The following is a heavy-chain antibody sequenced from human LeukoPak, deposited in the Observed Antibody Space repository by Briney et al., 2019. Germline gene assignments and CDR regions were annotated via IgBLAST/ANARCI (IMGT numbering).Heavy chain of an antibody. Sequence: SVKVSCKASGGTFSSYAISWVRQAPGQGLEWMGGIIPILGIANYAQRFQGRVTITADKSTSTAYMELSSLRSEDTAVYYCARAEGYSGSRDYWGQGTLVTVSS. CDR2: IIPILGIA. V-gene: IGHV1-69*10. CDR1: GGTFSSYA. J-gene: IGHJ4*02. CDR3: ARAEGYSGSRDY. D-gene: IGHD6-6*01.